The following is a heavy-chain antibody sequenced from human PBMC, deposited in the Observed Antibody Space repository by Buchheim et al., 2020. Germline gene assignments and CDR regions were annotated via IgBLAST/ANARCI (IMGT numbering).Heavy chain of an antibody. CDR1: GFTFSSSG. J-gene: IGHJ4*02. V-gene: IGHV3-23*01. CDR3: AKRGSGYYFDY. CDR2: ITGSGVTT. Sequence: EVQLLESGGGLVQPGGSLRLSCAASGFTFSSSGMSWVRQAPGKGLEWVSSITGSGVTTFYEDSVKGRFTISRDNSKNTLYLQMNSLRAEDTAVYYCAKRGSGYYFDYWGQGTL. D-gene: IGHD5-12*01.